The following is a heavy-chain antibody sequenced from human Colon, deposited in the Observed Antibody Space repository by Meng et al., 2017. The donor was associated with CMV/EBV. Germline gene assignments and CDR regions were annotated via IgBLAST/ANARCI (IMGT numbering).Heavy chain of an antibody. J-gene: IGHJ4*02. CDR3: AKSEDSGFFYKPIDY. CDR2: ISGSGGST. CDR1: GFTFSSYA. Sequence: GESLKISCAASGFTFSSYAMSWVRQAPGKGLEWVSAISGSGGSTYYADSVKGRFTISRDNSKNMVFLQVNILRAEDTAVYYCAKSEDSGFFYKPIDYWGQGTLVTVSS. V-gene: IGHV3-23*01. D-gene: IGHD2/OR15-2a*01.